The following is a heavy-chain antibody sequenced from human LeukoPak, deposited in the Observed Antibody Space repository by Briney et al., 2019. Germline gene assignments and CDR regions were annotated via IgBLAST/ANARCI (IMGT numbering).Heavy chain of an antibody. CDR1: GFTFSSYS. CDR3: AKDWSFTAPYYFDY. J-gene: IGHJ4*02. V-gene: IGHV3-21*04. CDR2: ISSSSSYI. Sequence: TGGSLRLSCAASGFTFSSYSMNWVRQAPGKGLEWVSSISSSSSYIYYADSVKGRFTISRDNSKNTLYLQMNSLRAEDTAVYYCAKDWSFTAPYYFDYWGQGTLVTVSS. D-gene: IGHD5-18*01.